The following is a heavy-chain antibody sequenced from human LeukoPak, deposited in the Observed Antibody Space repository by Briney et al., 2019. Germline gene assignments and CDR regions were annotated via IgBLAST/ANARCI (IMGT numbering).Heavy chain of an antibody. J-gene: IGHJ4*02. CDR3: ARLSLKVLEWSPTKGKETHYFDY. CDR1: GGSISSYY. D-gene: IGHD3-3*01. Sequence: PSETLSLTCTVSGGSISSYYWNWIRQPPGKGLEWIGYIYYSGSTNYNPSLKSRVTISVDTSKNQFSLRLSSVTAADTAVYYCARLSLKVLEWSPTKGKETHYFDYWGQGTLVPVSS. CDR2: IYYSGST. V-gene: IGHV4-59*01.